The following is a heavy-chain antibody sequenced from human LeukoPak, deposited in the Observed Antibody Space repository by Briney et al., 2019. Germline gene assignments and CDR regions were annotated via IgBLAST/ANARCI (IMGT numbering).Heavy chain of an antibody. Sequence: GGSLRLSCVVSGFTFSTYAMHWVRQAPGKGLEWVAFISDDGSEKYYADSVKGRFTISRDNSKNRLSLQMNSLRAEDTAFYYCAKDMGDGSLSTGYFDHWGQGTLVSVSS. CDR1: GFTFSTYA. D-gene: IGHD3-10*01. CDR2: ISDDGSEK. J-gene: IGHJ4*02. V-gene: IGHV3-30*18. CDR3: AKDMGDGSLSTGYFDH.